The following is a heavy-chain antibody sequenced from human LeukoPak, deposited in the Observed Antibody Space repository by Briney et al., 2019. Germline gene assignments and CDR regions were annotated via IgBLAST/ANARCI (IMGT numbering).Heavy chain of an antibody. CDR1: GFTFSSYW. J-gene: IGHJ4*02. CDR2: INSDGSST. Sequence: GGSLRLSCAASGFTFSSYWMHWVRQAPGKGLVWVSRINSDGSSTTYADSVKGRFTISRDNAKNTLYLQMNSLRAEDTAVYYCARGGGYSRPVDYWGQGTLVTVSS. CDR3: ARGGGYSRPVDY. D-gene: IGHD5-12*01. V-gene: IGHV3-74*01.